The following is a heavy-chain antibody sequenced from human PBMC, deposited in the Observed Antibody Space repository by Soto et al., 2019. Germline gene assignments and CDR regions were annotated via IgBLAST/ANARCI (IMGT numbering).Heavy chain of an antibody. CDR3: ARGRGSGHLFD. J-gene: IGHJ4*02. CDR2: IYHSGNT. Sequence: PSETLSLTCVVSGYSISSGHYWGWIRQPPGKGMEWIGNIYHSGNTYYNPSLRSRVTLSVDTSKNQFSLNLTSVTAADTAVYYCARGRGSGHLFDWGQGTLVTVSS. D-gene: IGHD3-10*01. CDR1: GYSISSGHY. V-gene: IGHV4-38-2*01.